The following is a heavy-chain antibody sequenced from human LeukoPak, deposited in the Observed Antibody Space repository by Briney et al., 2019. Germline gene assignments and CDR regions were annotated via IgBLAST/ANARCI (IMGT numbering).Heavy chain of an antibody. J-gene: IGHJ4*02. CDR3: ARGSLVRGVITPTHY. D-gene: IGHD3-10*01. CDR2: INPNSGGT. V-gene: IGHV1-2*02. CDR1: GYTFTGYY. Sequence: GASVKVSCKASGYTFTGYYMHWVRQAPGQGLEWMGWINPNSGGTNYAQKFQGRVTMTRDTSTSTVYMELSSLRSEDTAVYYCARGSLVRGVITPTHYWGQGTLVTVSS.